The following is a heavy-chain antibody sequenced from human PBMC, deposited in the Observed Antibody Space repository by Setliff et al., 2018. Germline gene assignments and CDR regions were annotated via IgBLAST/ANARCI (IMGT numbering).Heavy chain of an antibody. J-gene: IGHJ6*02. D-gene: IGHD2-15*01. CDR2: ITAGNGDT. CDR1: GYTLINYG. V-gene: IGHV1-3*01. CDR3: AASVGGAPFYYGLDV. Sequence: ASVKVSCKASGYTLINYGISWVRQAPGQSLEWMGWITAGNGDTKYSQKFQDRITITRDTSASTFYMELSSLRSEDTALYSCAASVGGAPFYYGLDVWGQGTTVTVSS.